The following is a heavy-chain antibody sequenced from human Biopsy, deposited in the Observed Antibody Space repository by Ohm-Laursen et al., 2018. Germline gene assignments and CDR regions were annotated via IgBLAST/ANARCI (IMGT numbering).Heavy chain of an antibody. D-gene: IGHD2/OR15-2a*01. Sequence: SSVKVSCKASGGTFTNHAFGWVRQAPGQGLEWMGGRIPYFNTIYYARNFQDRAVITADRSARTTDMQLSGLRPDDTAVYYCVGGQRGPPIGVTVPGDAFDLWGPGTIVTVSP. J-gene: IGHJ3*01. V-gene: IGHV1-69*01. CDR1: GGTFTNHA. CDR3: VGGQRGPPIGVTVPGDAFDL. CDR2: RIPYFNTI.